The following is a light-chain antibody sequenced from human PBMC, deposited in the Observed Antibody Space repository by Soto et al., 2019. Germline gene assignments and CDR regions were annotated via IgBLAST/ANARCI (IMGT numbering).Light chain of an antibody. CDR2: GDS. CDR1: SSNIGAGYN. CDR3: QSYDSSLSGWL. V-gene: IGLV1-40*01. Sequence: QSVLTQPPSVSGAPGQRVTISCTGSSSNIGAGYNVHWYQQVPGTAPKHLIYGDSNRPSGVPDRFSGSKSGTSASLAITGLQAEDEADYYCQSYDSSLSGWLFGGGTKLTVL. J-gene: IGLJ3*02.